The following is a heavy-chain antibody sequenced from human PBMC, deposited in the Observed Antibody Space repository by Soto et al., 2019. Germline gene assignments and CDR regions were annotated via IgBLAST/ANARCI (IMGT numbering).Heavy chain of an antibody. Sequence: GASVKVSCKASGYTFTSYAMHWVRQAPGQRLEWMGWINAGNGNTKYSQKFQGRVTITRDTSASTAYMEPSSLRSEDTAVYYCARAVAVPADFEYWGQGTLVTVSS. CDR1: GYTFTSYA. CDR2: INAGNGNT. CDR3: ARAVAVPADFEY. D-gene: IGHD6-19*01. J-gene: IGHJ4*02. V-gene: IGHV1-3*01.